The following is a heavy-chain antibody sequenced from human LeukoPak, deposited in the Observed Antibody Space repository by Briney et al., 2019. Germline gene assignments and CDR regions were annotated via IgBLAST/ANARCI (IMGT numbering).Heavy chain of an antibody. CDR1: GGSISSYY. D-gene: IGHD3-16*01. V-gene: IGHV4-59*01. J-gene: IGHJ3*02. CDR2: IYYSGST. CDR3: ARGDYGMAFDI. Sequence: SETLSLTCTVSGGSISSYYWSWIRQPPGKGLEWIGYIYYSGSTNYNPSLKSRVTISVETSKNQFSLKLSSVTAADTAVYYCARGDYGMAFDIWGQGTMVTVSS.